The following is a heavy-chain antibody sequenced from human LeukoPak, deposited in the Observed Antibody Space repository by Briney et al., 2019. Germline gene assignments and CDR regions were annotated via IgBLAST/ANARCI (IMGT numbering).Heavy chain of an antibody. V-gene: IGHV4-59*01. D-gene: IGHD3-22*01. CDR1: GGSISSYY. CDR2: IYYSGST. CDR3: ARTSYYDSSGYTFDP. Sequence: SETLSLTCTVSGGSISSYYWSWIRQPPGKGLEWIGYIYYSGSTNYNPSLKSRVTISVDTSKNQFSLKLSSVTAADTAVYYCARTSYYDSSGYTFDPWGQGTLVTVSS. J-gene: IGHJ5*02.